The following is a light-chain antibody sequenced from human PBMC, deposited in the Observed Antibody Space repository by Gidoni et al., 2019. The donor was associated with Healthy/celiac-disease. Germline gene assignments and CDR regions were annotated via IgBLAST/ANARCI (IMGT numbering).Light chain of an antibody. V-gene: IGKV1-39*01. J-gene: IGKJ1*01. Sequence: DIQRTQSPSSLSASVGDRVTITCRASQSISSYLNWYQQKPGKAPKLLIYAASSLQSGGPSRFSGSGSGTDFTLTISSLQPEDFATYYCQQSYSTPPTFDQGTKVEIK. CDR3: QQSYSTPPT. CDR2: AAS. CDR1: QSISSY.